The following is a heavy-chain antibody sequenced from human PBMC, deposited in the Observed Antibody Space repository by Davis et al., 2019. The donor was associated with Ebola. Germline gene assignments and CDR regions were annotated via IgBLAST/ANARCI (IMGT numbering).Heavy chain of an antibody. D-gene: IGHD3-10*01. CDR3: ASRSGIILNYGMDL. J-gene: IGHJ6*02. CDR2: IIPILGIA. Sequence: SVKVSCKASGGTFSSYTISWVRQAPGQGLEWMGRIIPILGIANYAQRFQGRVTITADKSTSTVYMELRNLRSEDSAVYYCASRSGIILNYGMDLWGQGTTVTVSS. V-gene: IGHV1-69*02. CDR1: GGTFSSYT.